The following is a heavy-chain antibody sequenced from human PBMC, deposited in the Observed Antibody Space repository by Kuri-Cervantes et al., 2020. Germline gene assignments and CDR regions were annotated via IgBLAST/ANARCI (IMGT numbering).Heavy chain of an antibody. D-gene: IGHD2-8*01. V-gene: IGHV3-53*01. J-gene: IGHJ6*04. CDR1: GFTVSSNY. CDR3: ARVLYLDV. CDR2: IYSGGST. Sequence: GESLKISCAASGFTVSSNYMSWVRQAPGKGLEWVSVIYSGGSTYYADSVKGRFTISRDNAKNSLYLQMNSLRAEDTAVYYCARVLYLDVWGKGTTVTVSS.